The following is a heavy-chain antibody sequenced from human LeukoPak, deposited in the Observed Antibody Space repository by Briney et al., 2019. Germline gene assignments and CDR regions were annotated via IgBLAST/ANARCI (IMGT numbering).Heavy chain of an antibody. Sequence: GGSLRLSCVVSGFTFSSYWMSWVRQAPGQGLEWVANINPDGSEMYYVDSVKGRFTISRDNSKNSPYLQMNSLRAEYTAVYYCASNGVYRDYWGQGTLVTVSS. D-gene: IGHD6-13*01. J-gene: IGHJ4*02. CDR1: GFTFSSYW. V-gene: IGHV3-7*01. CDR3: ASNGVYRDY. CDR2: INPDGSEM.